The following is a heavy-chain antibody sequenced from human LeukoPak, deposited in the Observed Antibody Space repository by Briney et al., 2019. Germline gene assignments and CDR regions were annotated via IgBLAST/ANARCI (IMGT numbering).Heavy chain of an antibody. Sequence: ASVKVSCKASGYTFTSYGISWVRQAPGQGLEWMGIINPSGGSTSYAQEFQGRVTMTRDTSTSTVYMELSSLRSEDTAVYYCARDGPNTMVRGVTVDLDYWGQGTLVTVSS. V-gene: IGHV1-46*01. CDR2: INPSGGST. CDR1: GYTFTSYG. CDR3: ARDGPNTMVRGVTVDLDY. J-gene: IGHJ4*02. D-gene: IGHD3-10*01.